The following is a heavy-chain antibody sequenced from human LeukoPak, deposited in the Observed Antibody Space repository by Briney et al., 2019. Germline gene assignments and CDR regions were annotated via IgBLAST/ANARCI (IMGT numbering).Heavy chain of an antibody. J-gene: IGHJ3*02. CDR2: NYHRWST. Sequence: SEPLSLPCAVSGYSLRRGYYWGWIRQPPGKGPGWIGRNYHRWSTYYNPPLKSRVTISVDTSKYQFSLKLSSVTAADTAVYYCARTNGLSSSWYSCDAFDIWGQGTMVTVSS. CDR1: GYSLRRGYY. CDR3: ARTNGLSSSWYSCDAFDI. D-gene: IGHD6-13*01. V-gene: IGHV4-38-2*01.